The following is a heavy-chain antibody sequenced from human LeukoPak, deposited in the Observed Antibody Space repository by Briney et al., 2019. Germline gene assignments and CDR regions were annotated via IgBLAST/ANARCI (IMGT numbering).Heavy chain of an antibody. J-gene: IGHJ4*02. D-gene: IGHD2-2*01. Sequence: SETLSLTCTVSGYSISSGYYWGWIRQPPGKGLEWIGYIYNSGSTHFNPSLKSRVTMSDDTSKNQFSLRLSSVTAADTAVYYCAAEEIVIVPTATNSYFDTWGQGILVTVSS. CDR3: AAEEIVIVPTATNSYFDT. CDR1: GYSISSGYY. V-gene: IGHV4-38-2*02. CDR2: IYNSGST.